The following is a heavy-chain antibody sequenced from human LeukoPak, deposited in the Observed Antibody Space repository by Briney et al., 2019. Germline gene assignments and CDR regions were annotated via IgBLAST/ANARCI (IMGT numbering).Heavy chain of an antibody. D-gene: IGHD3-10*01. CDR2: INHSGST. V-gene: IGHV4-34*01. CDR1: GGSFSGYY. Sequence: SETLSLTCAVYGGSFSGYYWSWIRQPPGKGLEWIGEINHSGSTNYNPSLKSRVTISVDTSKNQFSLKLSSVTAADTAVYYCARMHLLRSKFYYYYYMDVWGKGTTVTVSS. J-gene: IGHJ6*03. CDR3: ARMHLLRSKFYYYYYMDV.